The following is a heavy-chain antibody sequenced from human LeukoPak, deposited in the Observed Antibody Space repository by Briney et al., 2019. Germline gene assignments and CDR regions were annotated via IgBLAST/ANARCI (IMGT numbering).Heavy chain of an antibody. Sequence: PGGSLRLSCAASGFTFSDYYMSWICQAPGKGLEWVSYISSSGSTIYYADSVKGRFTISRDNAKNSLYLQMNSLRAEDTAVYYCARDRYYYGSGSRADYWGQGTLVTVSS. V-gene: IGHV3-11*01. D-gene: IGHD3-10*01. CDR2: ISSSGSTI. J-gene: IGHJ4*02. CDR1: GFTFSDYY. CDR3: ARDRYYYGSGSRADY.